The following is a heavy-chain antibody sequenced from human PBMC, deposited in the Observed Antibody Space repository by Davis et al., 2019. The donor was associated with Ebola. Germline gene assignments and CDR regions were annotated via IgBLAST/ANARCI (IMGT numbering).Heavy chain of an antibody. CDR3: AAEDITIFL. D-gene: IGHD3-3*01. J-gene: IGHJ4*02. CDR2: ISSSSSYI. CDR1: GFTFSSYS. Sequence: GESLKISCAASGFTFSSYSMNWVRQAPGKGLEWVSSISSSSSYIYYADSVKGRFTISRDNAKNSLYLQMNSLRAEDTAVYYCAAEDITIFLWGQGTLVTVSS. V-gene: IGHV3-21*01.